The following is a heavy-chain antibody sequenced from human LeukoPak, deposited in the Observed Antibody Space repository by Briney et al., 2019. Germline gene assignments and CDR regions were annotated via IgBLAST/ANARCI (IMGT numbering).Heavy chain of an antibody. V-gene: IGHV4-59*01. D-gene: IGHD3-3*01. Sequence: PSETLSLTCTVSGGSISSYYWSWIRQPPGKGLEWIGYIYYSGSTNYNPSLKSRVTISVDTSKNQFSLKLSSVTAADTAVYYCARADKGYYDFWSGYLVDYWGQGTLVTVSS. CDR1: GGSISSYY. CDR2: IYYSGST. J-gene: IGHJ4*02. CDR3: ARADKGYYDFWSGYLVDY.